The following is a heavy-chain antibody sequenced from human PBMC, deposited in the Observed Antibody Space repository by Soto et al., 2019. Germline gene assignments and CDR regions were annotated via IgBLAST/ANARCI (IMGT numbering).Heavy chain of an antibody. D-gene: IGHD3-3*02. CDR2: ISSSTNTI. CDR3: ARQLGSPSAGDFDY. Sequence: EVQLVESGGGLVQPGGSLRLSCAASNFTFSRYSMNWFRQAPGKGLEWVSYISSSTNTIYYADSVKGRFTISRDNAKSSLYLQMNSLRDEDTAVYYCARQLGSPSAGDFDYWGQGTLVTVSS. J-gene: IGHJ4*02. V-gene: IGHV3-48*02. CDR1: NFTFSRYS.